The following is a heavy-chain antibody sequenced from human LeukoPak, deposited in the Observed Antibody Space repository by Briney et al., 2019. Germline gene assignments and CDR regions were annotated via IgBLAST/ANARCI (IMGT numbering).Heavy chain of an antibody. CDR2: MNPNSGNT. V-gene: IGHV1-8*01. D-gene: IGHD3-22*01. Sequence: ASVKVSCKASGYTFTSYDINWVRQATGQRLEWMGWMNPNSGNTGYAQKFQGRVTMTRNTSISTAYMELSSLRSEDTAVYYCAGFRATMIVVGLDYWGQGTLVTVSS. J-gene: IGHJ4*02. CDR3: AGFRATMIVVGLDY. CDR1: GYTFTSYD.